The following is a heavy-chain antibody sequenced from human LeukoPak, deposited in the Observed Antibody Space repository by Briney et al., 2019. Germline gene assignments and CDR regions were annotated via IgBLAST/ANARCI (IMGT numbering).Heavy chain of an antibody. CDR1: GFTFSSYA. CDR3: AGESFDI. CDR2: ISKDGNSQ. Sequence: GGSLRLSCAASGFTFSSYALDWVRQAPGKGLEWVAVISKDGNSQSYADSVKGRFTISRDNSKNTLYLQMNSLRPEDTAVYYCAGESFDIWGQGTTVTVSS. V-gene: IGHV3-30*04. J-gene: IGHJ3*02.